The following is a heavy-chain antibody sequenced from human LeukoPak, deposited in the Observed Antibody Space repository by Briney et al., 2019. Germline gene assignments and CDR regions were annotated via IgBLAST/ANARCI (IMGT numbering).Heavy chain of an antibody. D-gene: IGHD3-22*01. V-gene: IGHV3-23*01. CDR2: ISEKSGVT. Sequence: GGSLRLSCAVSGFTFKNYAMSWVRQAPGKGLEWVSGISEKSGVTFYADSVKGRFTISRDDSKNTLYPQMNSQRVEDTAVYFCVRDSSAPTWGQGTLVTVSS. CDR1: GFTFKNYA. J-gene: IGHJ5*02. CDR3: VRDSSAPT.